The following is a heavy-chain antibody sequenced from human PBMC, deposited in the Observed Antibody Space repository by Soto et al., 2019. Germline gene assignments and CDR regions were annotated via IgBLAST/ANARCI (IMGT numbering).Heavy chain of an antibody. Sequence: SETLSLTCAVSGGSIISGGYCWSWIRQPPGKGLEWIGYIYHSGTTYYNPSLKSRVTISVDRSKNQFSLKLSSVTAADTAVYYCARAYDFWSGYSPDYYYYGMDVWGQGTTVTVSS. CDR1: GGSIISGGYC. CDR2: IYHSGTT. J-gene: IGHJ6*02. D-gene: IGHD3-3*01. V-gene: IGHV4-30-2*01. CDR3: ARAYDFWSGYSPDYYYYGMDV.